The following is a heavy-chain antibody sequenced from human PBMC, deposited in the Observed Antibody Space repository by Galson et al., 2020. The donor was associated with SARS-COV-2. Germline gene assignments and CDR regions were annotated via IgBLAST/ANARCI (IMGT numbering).Heavy chain of an antibody. D-gene: IGHD6-19*01. CDR1: GFTFGDYA. CDR3: GSVAGTEYYYYGMDV. CDR2: IRSKAYGGTT. J-gene: IGHJ6*02. V-gene: IGHV3-49*03. Sequence: GGSLRLSCTASGFTFGDYAMSWFRQAPGKGLEWVGCIRSKAYGGTTEYAASVKGRFTISRDDSKSIAYLQMNSLKTEDTAVYYCGSVAGTEYYYYGMDVWGQGTTVTVSS.